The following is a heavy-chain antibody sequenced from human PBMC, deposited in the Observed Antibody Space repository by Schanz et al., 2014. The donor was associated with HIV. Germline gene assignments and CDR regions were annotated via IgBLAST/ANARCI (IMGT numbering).Heavy chain of an antibody. CDR2: LSGGNDDT. CDR1: GFLFSSYG. V-gene: IGHV3-23*01. CDR3: ARDRVDSSWYWFFDP. Sequence: EVQLLESGGGLVQPGGSLRLSCAASGFLFSSYGMSWVRQAPGKGLEWVSALSGGNDDTFYADYADSVKGRFTISRDNAKNTLYLQMNSLRAEDTAMYYCARDRVDSSWYWFFDPWGQGTLVTVSP. J-gene: IGHJ5*02. D-gene: IGHD6-13*01.